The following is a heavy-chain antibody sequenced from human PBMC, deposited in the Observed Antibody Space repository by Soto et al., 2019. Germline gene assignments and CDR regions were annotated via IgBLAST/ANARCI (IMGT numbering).Heavy chain of an antibody. CDR3: AIALCSETDEL. Sequence: EVQLVESGGGLVQPGGSLRLSCAGSGFTFSRFWMSWVRQAPGKGLEWGANIKQNGGEKYYVDSVKGRFTISRDNAKNPLYLQMHRLRAEDTAVYYCAIALCSETDELWGQGTLVTVSS. J-gene: IGHJ4*02. V-gene: IGHV3-7*01. CDR1: GFTFSRFW. CDR2: IKQNGGEK. D-gene: IGHD6-19*01.